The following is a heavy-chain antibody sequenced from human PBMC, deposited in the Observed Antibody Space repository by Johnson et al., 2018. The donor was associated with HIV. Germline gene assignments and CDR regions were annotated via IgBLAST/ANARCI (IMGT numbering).Heavy chain of an antibody. J-gene: IGHJ3*02. D-gene: IGHD3-9*01. Sequence: VESGGGLVQPGGSLRLSCAASGFTFSSYWMSWVRQAPGKGLEWVANIKQDGSEIYYAESVKGRFTISRDNSKNTLYLQMNSLRAEDTAVYYCAKDVPVLRYCDWFDAFDIWCQGTMVTVSS. CDR1: GFTFSSYW. V-gene: IGHV3-7*01. CDR3: AKDVPVLRYCDWFDAFDI. CDR2: IKQDGSEI.